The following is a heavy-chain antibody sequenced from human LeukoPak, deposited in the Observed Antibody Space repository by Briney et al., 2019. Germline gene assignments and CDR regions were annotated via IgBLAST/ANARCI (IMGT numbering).Heavy chain of an antibody. V-gene: IGHV1-24*01. J-gene: IGHJ4*02. Sequence: ASVKVSCKVSGYTLTELSMHWVRQAPGKGLEWMGGFDPEDGETIYAQKFQGRVTMTTDTSTSTAYMELRSLRSDDTAVYYCARDPLYYYGSGSSLLVNWGQGTLVTVSS. CDR2: FDPEDGET. CDR1: GYTLTELS. CDR3: ARDPLYYYGSGSSLLVN. D-gene: IGHD3-10*01.